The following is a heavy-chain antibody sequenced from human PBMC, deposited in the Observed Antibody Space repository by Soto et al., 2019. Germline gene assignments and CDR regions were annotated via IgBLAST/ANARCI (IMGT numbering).Heavy chain of an antibody. CDR2: IYYSGST. D-gene: IGHD3-10*01. V-gene: IGHV4-59*01. CDR1: GGSISSYC. Sequence: SETLSLTCTVSGGSISSYCWSWTRQPPGKGLEWIGYIYYSGSTNYNPSLKSRVTISVDTSKNQFSLKLSSVTAADTAVYYCARDTAITVGACYFYYYGMDGRCQATTGTVCS. CDR3: ARDTAITVGACYFYYYGMDG. J-gene: IGHJ6*02.